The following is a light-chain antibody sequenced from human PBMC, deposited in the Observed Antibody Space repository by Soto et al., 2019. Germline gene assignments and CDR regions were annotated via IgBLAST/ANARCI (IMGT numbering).Light chain of an antibody. Sequence: DIEMTQSPSTLSASAGERVTITCRASQGISGWLAWHQQKPGKAPKVLIYKASSLDSGVPSRFSGSGSGTEFTLTISRLQPDDFATYYCQQYGAYPWTFGQGTRLEIK. CDR2: KAS. CDR3: QQYGAYPWT. J-gene: IGKJ1*01. V-gene: IGKV1-5*03. CDR1: QGISGW.